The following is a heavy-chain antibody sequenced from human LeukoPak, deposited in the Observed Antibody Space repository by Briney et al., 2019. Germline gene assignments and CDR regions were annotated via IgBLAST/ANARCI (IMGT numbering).Heavy chain of an antibody. Sequence: GGSLRLSCAASGFRFSTFWMSWVRQAPRKGLDWVANINQNGGVRHYADSVKGRFTISRDNAKNSLYLQMTSLRADDTAVYYCATSDDAAGTSWGQGTLVTVSS. CDR2: INQNGGVR. CDR3: ATSDDAAGTS. V-gene: IGHV3-7*01. J-gene: IGHJ5*02. D-gene: IGHD6-25*01. CDR1: GFRFSTFW.